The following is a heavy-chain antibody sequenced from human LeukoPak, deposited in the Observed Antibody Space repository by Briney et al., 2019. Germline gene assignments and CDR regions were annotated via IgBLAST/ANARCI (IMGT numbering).Heavy chain of an antibody. J-gene: IGHJ4*02. V-gene: IGHV1-2*02. CDR2: INPNSGGT. Sequence: ASVKVSCKASGYTFTGYYMHWVRQAPGQGLEWMGWINPNSGGTNYAQKFQGRVTMTRDTSISTAYMELSRLRSDDTAVYYCARIDIVVVPAADTEDYWGQGTLVTVSS. CDR1: GYTFTGYY. CDR3: ARIDIVVVPAADTEDY. D-gene: IGHD2-2*01.